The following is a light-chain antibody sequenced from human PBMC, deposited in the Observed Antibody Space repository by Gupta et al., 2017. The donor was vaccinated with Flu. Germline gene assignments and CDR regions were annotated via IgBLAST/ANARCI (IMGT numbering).Light chain of an antibody. V-gene: IGKV1-39*01. CDR2: ATS. CDR3: QHGYSSLWT. Sequence: QSTQSMSYPAASVGDSITISCRASQNVRSYLSWYQQKPGEAPKLLIYATSGLQTGFPSSFSVTGSGTDFSLTISRQQPEDAATYFCQHGYSSLWTFGQGTKVEI. CDR1: QNVRSY. J-gene: IGKJ1*01.